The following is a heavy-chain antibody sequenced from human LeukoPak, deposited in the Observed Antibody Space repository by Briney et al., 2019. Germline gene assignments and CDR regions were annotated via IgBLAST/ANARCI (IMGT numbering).Heavy chain of an antibody. D-gene: IGHD1-1*01. CDR1: GFTFSGDW. CDR2: IKQDGSEK. J-gene: IGHJ4*02. Sequence: PGGYLRLSCAASGFTFSGDWMSWVRQAPGKGLEWVANIKQDGSEKYYVDSVKGRFTISRDNAKNSLYLQMNSLRAEDTAVYYCARDDNWGSDYWGQGTLVTVSS. V-gene: IGHV3-7*01. CDR3: ARDDNWGSDY.